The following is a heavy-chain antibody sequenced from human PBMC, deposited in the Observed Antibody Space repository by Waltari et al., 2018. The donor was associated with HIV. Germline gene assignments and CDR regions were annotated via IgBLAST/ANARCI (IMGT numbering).Heavy chain of an antibody. V-gene: IGHV4-34*01. CDR1: GGSFNNYY. CDR3: ARGVFSLIVAGTNFDY. CDR2: IDHSGTS. Sequence: QVQLQQWGTGLLKPSETLALTCAVYGGSFNNYYWRWFRQPPGKGLEWIGQIDHSGTSHYNPTLKDRLTMSVDTSKNQFSLKLTSATAADTAVFYCARGVFSLIVAGTNFDYWGQGFLVTVSS. J-gene: IGHJ4*02. D-gene: IGHD5-12*01.